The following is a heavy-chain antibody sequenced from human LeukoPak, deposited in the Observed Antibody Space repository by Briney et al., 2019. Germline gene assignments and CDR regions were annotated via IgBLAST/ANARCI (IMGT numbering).Heavy chain of an antibody. D-gene: IGHD3-10*01. V-gene: IGHV1-2*02. CDR3: AREPPRGRGSYYFDY. J-gene: IGHJ4*02. CDR1: GYTFIGYY. CDR2: INPNSGGT. Sequence: ASVKVSCKASGYTFIGYYIHWVRQAPGQGLEWLGWINPNSGGTNYAQKFQGRVTMTGDTSINTAYMELSRLKSDDTAVYYCAREPPRGRGSYYFDYWGQGTLVTVSS.